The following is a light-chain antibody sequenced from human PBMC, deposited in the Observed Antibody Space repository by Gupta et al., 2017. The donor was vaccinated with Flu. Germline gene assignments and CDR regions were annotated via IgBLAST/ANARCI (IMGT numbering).Light chain of an antibody. CDR1: QNLVYSDGNTY. J-gene: IGKJ1*01. CDR2: QVS. CDR3: RQGERWPWA. Sequence: VVMTQSPLSLPVTLGQPASISCRSSQNLVYSDGNTYLHWFQQRPGQSPRRLIHQVSYRGSGVPDRFSGSGSGTNFTLKISRVEAEDVGVYFCRQGERWPWAFGQGTKVEIK. V-gene: IGKV2-30*01.